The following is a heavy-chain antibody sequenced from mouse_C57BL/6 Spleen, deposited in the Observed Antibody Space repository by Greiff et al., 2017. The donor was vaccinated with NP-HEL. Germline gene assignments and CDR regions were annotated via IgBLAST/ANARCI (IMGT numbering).Heavy chain of an antibody. CDR3: ARDKEDYGYFDV. Sequence: EVQLVESGGGLVKPGGSLKLSCAASGFTFSSYAMSWVRQTPEKRLEWVATISDGGSYTYSPDNVKGRFTISRDNAKNNLYLQMSHLKSEDTAMYYCARDKEDYGYFDVWGTGTTVTVSS. CDR2: ISDGGSYT. CDR1: GFTFSSYA. V-gene: IGHV5-4*01. J-gene: IGHJ1*03.